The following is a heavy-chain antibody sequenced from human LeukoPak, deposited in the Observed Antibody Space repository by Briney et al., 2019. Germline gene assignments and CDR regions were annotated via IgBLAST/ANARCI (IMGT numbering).Heavy chain of an antibody. J-gene: IGHJ3*01. CDR2: ISGSGSST. Sequence: GGSLRLSCAASGFTFSTYAMSWVRQAPGKGLEWVSVISGSGSSTYYADSVKGRFTISRDNSKNTLYLQMNSLRAEETAVNYCAKEMAPIRAFDFWGQGTMVTVSS. CDR1: GFTFSTYA. V-gene: IGHV3-23*01. CDR3: AKEMAPIRAFDF. D-gene: IGHD5-24*01.